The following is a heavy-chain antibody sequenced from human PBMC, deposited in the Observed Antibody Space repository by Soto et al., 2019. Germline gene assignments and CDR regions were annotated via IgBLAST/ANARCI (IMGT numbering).Heavy chain of an antibody. V-gene: IGHV3-23*01. Sequence: EVQLLESGGGLVQPGGSLRLSCTASGFTFNNYAMNWVRQAPGKGLEWVSVISDSGGTTYYVDSVKGRFTISRDNSKNTLYLQKHSRRDEDTDVYFCAKCSIAAVVRGAFHIWGQGTMVTVSA. CDR2: ISDSGGTT. J-gene: IGHJ3*02. CDR1: GFTFNNYA. CDR3: AKCSIAAVVRGAFHI. D-gene: IGHD6-25*01.